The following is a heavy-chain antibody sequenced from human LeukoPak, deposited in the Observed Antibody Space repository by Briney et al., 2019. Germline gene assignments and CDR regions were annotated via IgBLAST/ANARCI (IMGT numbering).Heavy chain of an antibody. J-gene: IGHJ4*02. CDR1: GGSFSGYY. CDR3: ARGPVDYYGSGSLDY. D-gene: IGHD3-10*01. V-gene: IGHV4-34*01. CDR2: INHSGST. Sequence: PSETLSLTCAVHGGSFSGYYWSWIRQPPGKGLEWIGGINHSGSTNYNPSLKSRVTVSVDTSKNQFSLKLSSVTAADTAVYYCARGPVDYYGSGSLDYWGQGTLVTVSS.